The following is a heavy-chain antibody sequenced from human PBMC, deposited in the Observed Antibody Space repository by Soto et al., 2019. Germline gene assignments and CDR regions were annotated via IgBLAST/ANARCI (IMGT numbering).Heavy chain of an antibody. V-gene: IGHV3-23*01. J-gene: IGHJ4*02. CDR1: GFTFSSYA. Sequence: EVQLLESGGGLVQPGGSLRLSCAASGFTFSSYAMSWVRQAPGKGLEWVSAISGSGGSTYYADSVKGRFTISRDNSKNTLYLQMNSLRAEDTAVYYCAARVTVRYYFDYWGQGTLVTVSS. D-gene: IGHD5-18*01. CDR2: ISGSGGST. CDR3: AARVTVRYYFDY.